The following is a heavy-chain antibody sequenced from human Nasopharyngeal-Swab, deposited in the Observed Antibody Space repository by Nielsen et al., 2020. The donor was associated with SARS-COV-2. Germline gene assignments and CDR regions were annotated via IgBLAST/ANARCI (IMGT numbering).Heavy chain of an antibody. CDR3: ARHAVVTALIDY. CDR2: INHSGST. D-gene: IGHD2-21*02. Sequence: SETLSLTCAVYGGSFSGYYWSWIRQPPGKGLEWIGEINHSGSTNYNPSLKSRVTISVDTSKNQFSLKLSSVTAADTAVYYCARHAVVTALIDYWGQGTLVTVSS. CDR1: GGSFSGYY. V-gene: IGHV4-34*01. J-gene: IGHJ4*02.